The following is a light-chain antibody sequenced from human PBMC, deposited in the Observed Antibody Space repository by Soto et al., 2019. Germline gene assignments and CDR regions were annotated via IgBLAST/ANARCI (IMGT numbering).Light chain of an antibody. J-gene: IGLJ2*01. CDR3: CSYAGSVVV. V-gene: IGLV2-11*01. Sequence: QSVLTQPRSVSGSPGQSVTISCTGTSSDVGGYDYVSWYQHHPGKAPKLMIYDVSRRPSGVPDRFSGSKSGNTASLTISGLQAEDETDYYCCSYAGSVVVFGGGTKLTVL. CDR2: DVS. CDR1: SSDVGGYDY.